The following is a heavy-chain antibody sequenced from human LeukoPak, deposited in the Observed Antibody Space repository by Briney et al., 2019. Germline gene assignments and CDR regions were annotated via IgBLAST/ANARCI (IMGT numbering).Heavy chain of an antibody. CDR2: IYSGGST. Sequence: GGSLRLSCAASGFTVSSNYMSWVRQAPGKGLEWVSVIYSGGSTYYADSVKGRFTISRDNSKNTLYLQMNSLRAEDTAVYYCARDSSAPDPFDIWGQGTMVTVSS. J-gene: IGHJ3*02. CDR3: ARDSSAPDPFDI. D-gene: IGHD3-10*01. V-gene: IGHV3-53*01. CDR1: GFTVSSNY.